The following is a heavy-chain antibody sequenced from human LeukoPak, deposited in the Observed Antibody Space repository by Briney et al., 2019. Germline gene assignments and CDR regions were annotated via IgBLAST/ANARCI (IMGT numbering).Heavy chain of an antibody. J-gene: IGHJ6*03. V-gene: IGHV3-23*01. CDR1: GFTFSSYA. D-gene: IGHD6-13*01. CDR2: ISATGGTT. Sequence: GGSLRLSCAASGFTFSSYAMSWVRQAPGKGLEWVSGISATGGTTYYADSVKGRFTISRDNSKNTLSLQMNSLRAEDTAVYYCAKVGSSTWSRCYMDVWGKGTTVTVSS. CDR3: AKVGSSTWSRCYMDV.